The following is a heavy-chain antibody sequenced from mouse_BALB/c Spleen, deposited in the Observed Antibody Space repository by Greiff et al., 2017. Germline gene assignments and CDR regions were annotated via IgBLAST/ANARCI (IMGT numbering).Heavy chain of an antibody. Sequence: EVKLMESGPGLVKPSQSLSLTCTVTGYSITSDYAWNWIRQFPGNKLEWMGYISYSGSTSYNPSLKSRISITRDTSKNQFFLQLNSVTTEDTATYYCARGTMIKGAWFAYWGQGTLVTVSA. J-gene: IGHJ3*01. V-gene: IGHV3-2*02. CDR1: GYSITSDYA. CDR2: ISYSGST. CDR3: ARGTMIKGAWFAY. D-gene: IGHD2-4*01.